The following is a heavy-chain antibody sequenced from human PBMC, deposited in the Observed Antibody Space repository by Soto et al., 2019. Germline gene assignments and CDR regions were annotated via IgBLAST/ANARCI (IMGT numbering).Heavy chain of an antibody. V-gene: IGHV2-26*01. Sequence: QVTLKESGPVLLKPTETLTLTCTVSGFSVSSDAMGVGWIRQPPGKALEWLAHILSNDDKGYSTSQKSRLTISKDTSRSQVVLTMTNLDPVDTATYYCARAIAGSSRYGSWGQGAQVSVAS. CDR1: GFSVSSDAMG. CDR2: ILSNDDK. CDR3: ARAIAGSSRYGS. J-gene: IGHJ5*02. D-gene: IGHD6-6*01.